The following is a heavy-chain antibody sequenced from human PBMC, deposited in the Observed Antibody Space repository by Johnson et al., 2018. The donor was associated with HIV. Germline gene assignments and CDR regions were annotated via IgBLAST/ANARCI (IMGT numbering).Heavy chain of an antibody. D-gene: IGHD6-13*01. J-gene: IGHJ3*02. CDR2: IKQDGSEK. V-gene: IGHV3-7*03. CDR1: GFTFSSYW. Sequence: VQLVESGGGLVQPGRSLRLSCAASGFTFSSYWMSWVRQAPGKGLEWVANIKQDGSEKYYVDSVKGRFTISRDNAKNSLYLQLNSLRTEDTAVYYCERDGRLAAAGAWGAFDIWGQGTMVTVSS. CDR3: ERDGRLAAAGAWGAFDI.